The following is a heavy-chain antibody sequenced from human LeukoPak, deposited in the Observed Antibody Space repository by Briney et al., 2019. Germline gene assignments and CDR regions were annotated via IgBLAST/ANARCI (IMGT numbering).Heavy chain of an antibody. Sequence: GRSLRLSCAASGFTFSSYGMHWVRQAPGKGLEWVAVIWYDGSNKYYADSVEGRFTISRDNSKNTLYLQMNSLRAEDTAVYYCARDRAWHIWFGERYYFDYWGQGTLVTVSS. V-gene: IGHV3-33*01. CDR2: IWYDGSNK. CDR1: GFTFSSYG. J-gene: IGHJ4*02. D-gene: IGHD3-10*01. CDR3: ARDRAWHIWFGERYYFDY.